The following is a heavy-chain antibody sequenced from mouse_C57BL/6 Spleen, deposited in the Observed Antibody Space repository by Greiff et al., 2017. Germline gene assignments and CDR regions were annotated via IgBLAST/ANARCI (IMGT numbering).Heavy chain of an antibody. Sequence: QVHVKQPGTELVKPGASVKLSCKASGYTFTSYWMHWVKQRPGQGLEWIGNINPSNGGTNYNEKFKSKATLTVDKSSSTAYMQLSSLTSEDSAVYYCAGSDYSNERFAYWGQGTLVTVSA. D-gene: IGHD2-5*01. CDR1: GYTFTSYW. CDR2: INPSNGGT. J-gene: IGHJ3*01. CDR3: AGSDYSNERFAY. V-gene: IGHV1-53*01.